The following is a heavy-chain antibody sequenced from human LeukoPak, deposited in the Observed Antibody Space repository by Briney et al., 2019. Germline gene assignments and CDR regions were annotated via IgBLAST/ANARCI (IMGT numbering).Heavy chain of an antibody. Sequence: SETLSLTCAVSGGSISGSNWWSWVRQPPGKGLEWIGEIYHSGSTNYNPSLKSRVTISVDKSKNQFSLKLSSVTAADTAVYYCAREFVVPAAIRPIDYYYYMDVWGKGTTVTVSS. CDR3: AREFVVPAAIRPIDYYYYMDV. CDR1: GGSISGSNW. J-gene: IGHJ6*03. D-gene: IGHD2-2*02. CDR2: IYHSGST. V-gene: IGHV4-4*02.